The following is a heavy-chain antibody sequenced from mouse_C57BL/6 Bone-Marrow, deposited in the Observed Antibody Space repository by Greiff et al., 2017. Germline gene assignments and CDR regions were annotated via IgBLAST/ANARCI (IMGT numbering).Heavy chain of an antibody. Sequence: EVKLEESGGGLVQPGGSLKLSCAASGFTFSDYGMAWVRQAPRKGPEWVAFISNLAYSIYYADTVTGRFTISRSNAKNTLYLEMSSLKSDDTAMYYCARGGKGISLAYWGQGTLVTVSA. D-gene: IGHD1-1*01. CDR3: ARGGKGISLAY. CDR1: GFTFSDYG. J-gene: IGHJ3*01. CDR2: ISNLAYSI. V-gene: IGHV5-15*04.